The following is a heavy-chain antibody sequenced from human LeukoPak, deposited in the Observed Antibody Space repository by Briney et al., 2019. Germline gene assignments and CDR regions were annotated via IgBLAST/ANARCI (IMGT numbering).Heavy chain of an antibody. V-gene: IGHV3-48*03. CDR1: GFTFSSYE. Sequence: GGSLRLSCAASGFTFSSYEMNWVRQAPGKGLEWVSYISSSGSTIYYAYSVKGRFTISRDNAKNSLYLQMNSLRAVDTAVYYCAELGITMIGGVWGKGTTVTISS. J-gene: IGHJ6*04. CDR2: ISSSGSTI. D-gene: IGHD3-10*02. CDR3: AELGITMIGGV.